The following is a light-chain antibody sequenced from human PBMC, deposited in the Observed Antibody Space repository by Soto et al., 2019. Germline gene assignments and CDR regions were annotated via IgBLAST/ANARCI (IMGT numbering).Light chain of an antibody. CDR3: QHYNSYSEA. J-gene: IGKJ1*01. CDR2: KAS. Sequence: IPTTQSPSTLSASVGDRVTIPCRASQSISSWLAWYQQKPGKAPKLLIYKASTLKSGVPSRFSGSGSGTEFTLTISSLQPDDFATYYCQHYNSYSEALGQGTKVNIK. CDR1: QSISSW. V-gene: IGKV1-5*03.